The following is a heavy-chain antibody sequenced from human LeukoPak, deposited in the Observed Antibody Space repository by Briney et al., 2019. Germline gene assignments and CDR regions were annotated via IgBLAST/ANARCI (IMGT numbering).Heavy chain of an antibody. V-gene: IGHV1-46*01. CDR3: ARETYSSGSLGY. J-gene: IGHJ4*02. D-gene: IGHD6-25*01. CDR1: GYTFTSYY. Sequence: ASVKVSCKASGYTFTSYYMHWVRQAPGQGLEWMGIINPSGGSTSYAQKFQGRVTMTRDTSISTAYMELSRLRSDDTAVYYCARETYSSGSLGYWGQGTLVTVSS. CDR2: INPSGGST.